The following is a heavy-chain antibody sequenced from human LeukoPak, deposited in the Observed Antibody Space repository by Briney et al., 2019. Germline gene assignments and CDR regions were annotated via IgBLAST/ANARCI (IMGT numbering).Heavy chain of an antibody. D-gene: IGHD2-21*01. V-gene: IGHV4-59*01. CDR1: GGSISSYY. CDR3: ARGHMTVDY. J-gene: IGHJ4*02. CDR2: IYYSGST. Sequence: SETLSLTCTVSGGSISSYYWSWIRQPPGKGLEWIGYIYYSGSTNYNPSLKSRVTISVDTSKNQFSLKLSSVTAADTAVYYCARGHMTVDYWGQGTLVTVSS.